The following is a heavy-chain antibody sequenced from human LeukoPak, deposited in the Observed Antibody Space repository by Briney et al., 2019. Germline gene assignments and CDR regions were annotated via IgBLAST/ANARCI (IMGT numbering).Heavy chain of an antibody. V-gene: IGHV3-20*04. CDR3: AREWGYGCGGECFSGIQAYYGMDV. CDR1: GFTFDDYG. CDR2: IYWNGGST. Sequence: GGCLRLSCAASGFTFDDYGMSWVRHAPGKGLEWVSGIYWNGGSTGYADSVKGGFTISRDNSKNTLYLQMNRLRAEDTAIYYCAREWGYGCGGECFSGIQAYYGMDVWGQGTTVTVSS. J-gene: IGHJ6*02. D-gene: IGHD2-15*01.